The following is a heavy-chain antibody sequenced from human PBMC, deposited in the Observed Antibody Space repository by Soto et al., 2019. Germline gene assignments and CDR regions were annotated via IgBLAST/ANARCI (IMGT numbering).Heavy chain of an antibody. D-gene: IGHD2-2*01. CDR2: IIPIFGIP. V-gene: IGHV1-69*08. Sequence: QVQLVQSGAEVKKPGSSVTVSCKASGGTFSRYSITWVRQAPGHGLEWIGRIIPIFGIPTYAQKFQGRVTINADESTSTAYMELSSLRSDDTAVYYCAREDRDRETGLVPAAIDGMDVWGQGTTVTVSS. CDR1: GGTFSRYS. J-gene: IGHJ6*02. CDR3: AREDRDRETGLVPAAIDGMDV.